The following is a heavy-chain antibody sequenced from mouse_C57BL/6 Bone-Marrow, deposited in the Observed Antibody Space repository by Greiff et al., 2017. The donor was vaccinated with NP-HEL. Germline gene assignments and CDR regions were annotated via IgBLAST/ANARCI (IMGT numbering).Heavy chain of an antibody. CDR2: IYPGDGDT. Sequence: QVQLKQSGPELVKPGASVKISCKASGYAFSSSWMNWVKQRPGKGLEWIGRIYPGDGDTNYNGKFKGKATLTADKSSSTAYMQLSSLTSEDSAVYFCARSGIYYYGYYFDYWGQGTTLTVSS. CDR1: GYAFSSSW. V-gene: IGHV1-82*01. J-gene: IGHJ2*01. D-gene: IGHD1-1*01. CDR3: ARSGIYYYGYYFDY.